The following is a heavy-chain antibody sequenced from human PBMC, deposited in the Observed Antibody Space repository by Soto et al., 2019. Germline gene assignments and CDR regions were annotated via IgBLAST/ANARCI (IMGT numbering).Heavy chain of an antibody. CDR3: ARDAPPEDH. CDR1: GYTVTSYG. J-gene: IGHJ4*02. CDR2: IRAYNGNT. V-gene: IGHV1-18*01. Sequence: QVQMVQSGTEVKKPGASVKVSCKASGYTVTSYGISWVRQAPGQGLEWMGWIRAYNGNTNYAQKLQGRVTMSTDTSTRTAYMELRSLRSDDTAVSDCARDAPPEDHWGKGTLVTGSS.